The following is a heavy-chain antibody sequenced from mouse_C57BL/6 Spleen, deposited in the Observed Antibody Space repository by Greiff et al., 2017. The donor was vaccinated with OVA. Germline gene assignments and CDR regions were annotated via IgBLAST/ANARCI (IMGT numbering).Heavy chain of an antibody. Sequence: VKLMESGAELVRPGASVKLSCKASGYTFTDYYINWVKQRPGQGLEWIARIYPGSGNTYYNEKFKGKATLTAEKSSSTAYMQLSSLTSEDSAVYFCARSGIYYDSAWFAYWGQGTLVTVSA. D-gene: IGHD2-4*01. CDR3: ARSGIYYDSAWFAY. CDR1: GYTFTDYY. J-gene: IGHJ3*01. CDR2: IYPGSGNT. V-gene: IGHV1-76*01.